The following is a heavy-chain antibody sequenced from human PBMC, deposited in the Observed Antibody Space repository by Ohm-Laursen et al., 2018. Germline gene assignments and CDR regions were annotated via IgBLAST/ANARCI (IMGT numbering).Heavy chain of an antibody. CDR1: GFTFTSHW. J-gene: IGHJ1*01. V-gene: IGHV3-74*01. CDR3: ARDPPYSGSYRAYFQH. D-gene: IGHD1-26*01. Sequence: SLRLSCTASGFTFTSHWMHWVRQAPGKGLVWVSSINSDGRVTSYADSVKGRFTISRDNAKNTLYLQMNSLRAEDTAVYYCARDPPYSGSYRAYFQHWGQGTLVTVSS. CDR2: INSDGRVT.